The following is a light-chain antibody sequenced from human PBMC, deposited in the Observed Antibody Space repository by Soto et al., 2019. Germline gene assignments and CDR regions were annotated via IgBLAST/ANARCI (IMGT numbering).Light chain of an antibody. V-gene: IGKV1-33*01. CDR2: DAS. Sequence: IQSTQSPSSLSASVGDRVTITCQASQDISNYLNWYQQKPGKAPKLLIYDASNLETGVPSRFSGSGSGTDFTFTISSLQPEDIATYYCQQYDNLSTFGQGTKVDIK. J-gene: IGKJ1*01. CDR1: QDISNY. CDR3: QQYDNLST.